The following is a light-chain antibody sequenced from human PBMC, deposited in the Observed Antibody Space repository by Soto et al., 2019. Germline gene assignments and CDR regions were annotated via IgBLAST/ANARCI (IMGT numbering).Light chain of an antibody. CDR1: QSIDAN. CDR2: DAS. J-gene: IGKJ1*01. V-gene: IGKV3-20*01. Sequence: EIVLTQSPVTLSLSTGEGATLSCKASQSIDANLGWYQQKPGQVPRLLIYDASLRATGIPARFTGSGSGTDFTLTISRLEPEDFAVYYCQQYGSSPVAFGQGTKVDIK. CDR3: QQYGSSPVA.